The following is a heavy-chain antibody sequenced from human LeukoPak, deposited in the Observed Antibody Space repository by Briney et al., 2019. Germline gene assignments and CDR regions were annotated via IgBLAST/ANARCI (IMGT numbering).Heavy chain of an antibody. D-gene: IGHD5-12*01. CDR3: AKEVRSGYGSAFDI. Sequence: GSLRLSCAGSGITVGSFSMSWVRQAPGKGLKWVSAISVSGDRTYYADYVRGRFTISRDNSKNTLYLQMNSLRAEDTAVYYCAKEVRSGYGSAFDIWGQGTMVTVSS. V-gene: IGHV3-23*01. CDR2: ISVSGDRT. CDR1: GITVGSFS. J-gene: IGHJ3*02.